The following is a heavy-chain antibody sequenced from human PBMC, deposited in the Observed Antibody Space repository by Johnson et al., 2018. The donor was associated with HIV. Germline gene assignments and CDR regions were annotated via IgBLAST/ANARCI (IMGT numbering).Heavy chain of an antibody. CDR2: ISYDGGSK. Sequence: QMQLVESGGGVVQPGRSLRLSCAASGFTFSSYPMHWVRQAPGKGLVWVAIISYDGGSKYYADSVKGRFTVSRDNSKNTLYLQINSLRPEDTAVYYCARLPSGYSRDDLDIWGQGTMVTVSS. D-gene: IGHD5-18*01. CDR1: GFTFSSYP. J-gene: IGHJ3*02. V-gene: IGHV3-30*04. CDR3: ARLPSGYSRDDLDI.